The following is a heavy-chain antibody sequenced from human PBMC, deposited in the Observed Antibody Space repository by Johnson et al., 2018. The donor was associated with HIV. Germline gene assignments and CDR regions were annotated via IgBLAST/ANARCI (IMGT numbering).Heavy chain of an antibody. J-gene: IGHJ3*02. CDR1: GFTFDDYA. CDR3: AKDLLTLDAFDI. V-gene: IGHV3-30*04. Sequence: QVQLVESGGGVVQPGRSLRLSCAASGFTFDDYAMHWVRQAPGKGLEWVTFISNDGSNKYYADSVRGRFTISRDNSKNTLYLQMNSLRAEDTAVYYCAKDLLTLDAFDIWGQGTMVTVSS. CDR2: ISNDGSNK.